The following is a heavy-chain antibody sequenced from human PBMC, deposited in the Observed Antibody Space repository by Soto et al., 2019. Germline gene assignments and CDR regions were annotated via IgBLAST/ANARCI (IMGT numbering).Heavy chain of an antibody. D-gene: IGHD1-26*01. CDR2: ISGSGGST. Sequence: EVQLLESGGGLVQPGGSLRLSCGASGFTFSSYAMRWVRQAPGKGLEWVSAISGSGGSTYYADSVKGRFTISRDNSKNPLYLPMNSLRAEDTAVYYCARRGSGSYYDYWGQGTLVSVSS. CDR1: GFTFSSYA. V-gene: IGHV3-23*01. CDR3: ARRGSGSYYDY. J-gene: IGHJ4*02.